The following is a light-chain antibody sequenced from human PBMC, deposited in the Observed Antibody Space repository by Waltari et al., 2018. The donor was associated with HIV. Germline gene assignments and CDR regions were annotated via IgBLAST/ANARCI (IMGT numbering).Light chain of an antibody. CDR3: QSADTSGTRV. CDR1: ALSKQY. V-gene: IGLV3-25*03. Sequence: SFELTQPPSVSVSPGQTATITCSGDALSKQYSYWYQQKPGQAPVLVIYKDTERPSGIPERFSGSSSGTTVTLTISGVQAEDEADYYFQSADTSGTRVFASGTKVTVL. CDR2: KDT. J-gene: IGLJ1*01.